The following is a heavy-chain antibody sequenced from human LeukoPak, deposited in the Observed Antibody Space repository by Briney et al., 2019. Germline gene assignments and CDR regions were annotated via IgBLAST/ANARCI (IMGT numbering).Heavy chain of an antibody. Sequence: GGSLRLSCAASGFTFSSYTMNWVRQAPGKGLEWVSSITSSSSYIYYADSVKGRFTISRDNAKNSLYLQMDSLGPEDTAVYYCARDPYSGNYGNDYYYYMDVWGKGTTVTISS. D-gene: IGHD1-26*01. J-gene: IGHJ6*03. CDR2: ITSSSSYI. CDR3: ARDPYSGNYGNDYYYYMDV. V-gene: IGHV3-21*01. CDR1: GFTFSSYT.